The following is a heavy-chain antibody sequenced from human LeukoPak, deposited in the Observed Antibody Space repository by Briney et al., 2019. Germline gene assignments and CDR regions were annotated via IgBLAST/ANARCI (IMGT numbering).Heavy chain of an antibody. V-gene: IGHV1-3*01. J-gene: IGHJ6*04. CDR2: INAGNGNT. Sequence: GASVKVSCKASGYTFTGYYMHWVRQAPGQRLEWMGWINAGNGNTKYSQKFQGRVTITRDTSASTAYMELSSLRSEDTAVYYCARDLEQPLLDYGWLEENYYYYGMDVWGKGTTVTVSS. CDR1: GYTFTGYY. D-gene: IGHD6-19*01. CDR3: ARDLEQPLLDYGWLEENYYYYGMDV.